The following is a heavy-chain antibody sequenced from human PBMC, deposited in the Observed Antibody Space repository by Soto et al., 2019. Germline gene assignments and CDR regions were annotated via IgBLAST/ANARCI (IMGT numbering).Heavy chain of an antibody. Sequence: QVQLQQSGPGLVKPSQTLSLTCAISGDSVSSITASWNWIRQSPSRGLEWLGRTYYRSKWYNDYAVSVKSRITINPDTANTHFSLQLNSVTPEDTAVYFCTRGKEFQTGRSFHIWGQGTMVIVSS. CDR1: GDSVSSITAS. CDR2: TYYRSKWYN. J-gene: IGHJ3*02. D-gene: IGHD3-10*01. CDR3: TRGKEFQTGRSFHI. V-gene: IGHV6-1*01.